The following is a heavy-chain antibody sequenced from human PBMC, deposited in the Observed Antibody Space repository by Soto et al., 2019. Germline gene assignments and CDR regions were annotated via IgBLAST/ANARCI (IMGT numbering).Heavy chain of an antibody. CDR2: TYYRSNWYT. CDR3: ARHSPDFDWLSQFDY. Sequence: PSQTLSLTCAISGDSVSSNIVTWNWIRQSPSRGLEWLGRTYYRSNWYTDYAVSVKSRATINPDTSKNQLSLELSSVTAADTAVYYCARHSPDFDWLSQFDYWGPGTLVTVSS. CDR1: GDSVSSNIVT. J-gene: IGHJ4*02. D-gene: IGHD3-9*01. V-gene: IGHV6-1*01.